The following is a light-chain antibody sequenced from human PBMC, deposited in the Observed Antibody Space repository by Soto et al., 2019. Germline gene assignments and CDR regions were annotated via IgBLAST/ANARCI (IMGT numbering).Light chain of an antibody. CDR3: EQYNSWPPLYT. J-gene: IGKJ2*01. CDR1: QSVSSN. Sequence: EIVMTQSPATLSVSPGERATLSCRASQSVSSNLDWYQQKPGQAPRLLIYGASTRATGIPARFSGSGSGTEFTLTISSLQSEDFAVYYCEQYNSWPPLYTFGQGTKLEIK. V-gene: IGKV3-15*01. CDR2: GAS.